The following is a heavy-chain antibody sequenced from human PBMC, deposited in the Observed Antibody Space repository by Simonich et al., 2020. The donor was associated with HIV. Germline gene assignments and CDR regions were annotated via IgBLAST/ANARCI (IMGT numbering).Heavy chain of an antibody. CDR1: GFTFSSYW. V-gene: IGHV3-74*01. J-gene: IGHJ1*01. D-gene: IGHD3-22*01. CDR3: ARFGYYDSSGYYGYLQH. Sequence: EVQLVESGGGLVQPGGSLRLSCAASGFTFSSYWMNWVRQAPGEGRVWGSRSNGDGSSTNYADSVMGRFTISRDNAKNTLYLQMNSLRVEDTAVYFCARFGYYDSSGYYGYLQHWGQGTLVTVSS. CDR2: SNGDGSST.